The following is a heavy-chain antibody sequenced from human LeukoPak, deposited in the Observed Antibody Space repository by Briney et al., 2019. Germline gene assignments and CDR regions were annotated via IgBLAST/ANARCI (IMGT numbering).Heavy chain of an antibody. Sequence: GGSLRLSCAASGFSFSSYSMNWVRQAPGKGLEGVSSISSSSSYIYYADSVKGRFTISRDNAKNSLLLQMNSLRAEDTALYYCARGYSRAAFDIWGQGTMVTVSS. J-gene: IGHJ3*02. V-gene: IGHV3-21*01. CDR3: ARGYSRAAFDI. CDR2: ISSSSSYI. D-gene: IGHD2-15*01. CDR1: GFSFSSYS.